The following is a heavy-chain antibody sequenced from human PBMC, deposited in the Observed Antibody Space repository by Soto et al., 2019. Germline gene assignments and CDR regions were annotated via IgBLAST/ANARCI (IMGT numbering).Heavy chain of an antibody. J-gene: IGHJ6*02. CDR1: GGIFGSYA. CDR3: ARDRIGVGTYCYGMDV. Sequence: QVQLAQSGAEVKKPGSSVKVSCKASGGIFGSYAISWVRQAPGQGLEWMGWIIPTFGTGNYAQKFQGRVTITADGSTTTAYMELSSLRSEDTAIYYCARDRIGVGTYCYGMDVWGQGTTVIVSS. CDR2: IIPTFGTG. V-gene: IGHV1-69*12. D-gene: IGHD3-3*01.